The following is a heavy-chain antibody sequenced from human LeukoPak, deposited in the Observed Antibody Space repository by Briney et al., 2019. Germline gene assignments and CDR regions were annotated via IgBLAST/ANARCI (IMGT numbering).Heavy chain of an antibody. CDR3: AKDLGYSGYDPLDS. D-gene: IGHD5-12*01. V-gene: IGHV3-23*01. Sequence: PGGSLRLSCAASGFTFSSYATSWVRQAPGKGLEWVSAISGSGNSTYYADSVKGRFTISRDNSKNTLYLQMNSLRAEDTAVYYCAKDLGYSGYDPLDSWGQGTLVTVSS. J-gene: IGHJ4*02. CDR2: ISGSGNST. CDR1: GFTFSSYA.